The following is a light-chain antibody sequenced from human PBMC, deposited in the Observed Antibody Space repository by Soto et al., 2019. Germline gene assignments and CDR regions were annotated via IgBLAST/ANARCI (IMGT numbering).Light chain of an antibody. CDR3: QQRSNWPPFT. Sequence: EIVLTQSPATLSLSPGERATLSCRASQSVSSYLAWYQQKPGQAPRLRIYDASNRATGIPARFSGSGSGTDFTLTISSLEPEVFAVYYCQQRSNWPPFTFGPGTKVDIK. V-gene: IGKV3-11*01. CDR2: DAS. J-gene: IGKJ3*01. CDR1: QSVSSY.